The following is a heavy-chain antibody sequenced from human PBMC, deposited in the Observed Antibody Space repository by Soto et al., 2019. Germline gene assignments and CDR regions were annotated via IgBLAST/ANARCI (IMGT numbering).Heavy chain of an antibody. CDR1: GACIRNRKDY. CDR3: ARNPGGEGLLYFDY. Sequence: PPESLALTCTVSGACIRNRKDYWGWIRQPPGKGLEWIGSISYRGSTNYNPSLKSRVTISVDKSKNQFSLKLSSVTAADTAVYYCARNPGGEGLLYFDYWGQGTLVTVSS. V-gene: IGHV4-39*07. J-gene: IGHJ4*02. D-gene: IGHD4-17*01. CDR2: ISYRGST.